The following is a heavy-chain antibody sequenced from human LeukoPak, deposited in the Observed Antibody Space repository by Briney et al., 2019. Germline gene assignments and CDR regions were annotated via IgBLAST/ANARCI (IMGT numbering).Heavy chain of an antibody. V-gene: IGHV1-2*02. CDR2: SNPTSGST. Sequence: GASVKVSRKASGYIFTGYYLHWVRQAPGQGLEWMGWSNPTSGSTNYAQNFQGRVTMTRDTSISTAYMELSRLTSDDTAVYYCARGPGGGYDWLGYWGQGTLVTVSP. CDR1: GYIFTGYY. D-gene: IGHD5-12*01. CDR3: ARGPGGGYDWLGY. J-gene: IGHJ4*02.